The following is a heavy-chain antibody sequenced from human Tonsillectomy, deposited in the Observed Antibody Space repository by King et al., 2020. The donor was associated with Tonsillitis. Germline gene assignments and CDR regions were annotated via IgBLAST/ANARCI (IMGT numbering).Heavy chain of an antibody. V-gene: IGHV1-69*09. Sequence: QLVQSGAEVRKPGSSVKVSCKASGGTFSSYAFSWVRQAPGQGLEWMGRIIPILGIANYAQKFQGRVTITADTPTSTAYMELRSLRSEDTAVYYCAREATMAAAGTVDSWGQGTLVTVSS. CDR3: AREATMAAAGTVDS. CDR1: GGTFSSYA. CDR2: IIPILGIA. D-gene: IGHD6-13*01. J-gene: IGHJ4*02.